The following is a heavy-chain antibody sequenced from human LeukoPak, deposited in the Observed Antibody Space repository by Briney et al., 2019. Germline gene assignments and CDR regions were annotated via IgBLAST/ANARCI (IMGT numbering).Heavy chain of an antibody. D-gene: IGHD2-15*01. CDR3: ASGGGCSGGSCYPLLFDY. J-gene: IGHJ4*02. Sequence: GSSVKVSCKASGGTFSSYAISWLRQAPGQGLEWMGGIIPIFGTANYAQKFQGRVTITTDESTSTAYMELSSLRSEDTAVYYCASGGGCSGGSCYPLLFDYWGQGTLVTVSS. V-gene: IGHV1-69*05. CDR2: IIPIFGTA. CDR1: GGTFSSYA.